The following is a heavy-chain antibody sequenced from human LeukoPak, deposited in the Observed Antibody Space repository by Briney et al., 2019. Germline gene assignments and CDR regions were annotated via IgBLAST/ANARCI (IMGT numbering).Heavy chain of an antibody. D-gene: IGHD4-11*01. CDR1: AFTVSSNY. Sequence: GGSLRLSCAASAFTVSSNYMNWVRQAPGKGLEWVSSISSSSSYIYYADSVKGRFTISRDNAKNSLYLQMNSLRAEDTAVYYCARRHDYSNYPDYWGQGTLVTVSS. V-gene: IGHV3-21*01. CDR3: ARRHDYSNYPDY. CDR2: ISSSSSYI. J-gene: IGHJ4*02.